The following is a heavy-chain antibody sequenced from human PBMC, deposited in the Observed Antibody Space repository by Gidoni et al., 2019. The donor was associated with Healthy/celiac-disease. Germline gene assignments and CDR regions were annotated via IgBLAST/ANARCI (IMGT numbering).Heavy chain of an antibody. CDR3: ARERYYGSGSSTHYYYYGMDV. V-gene: IGHV1-69*01. CDR2: IIPIFGTA. D-gene: IGHD3-10*01. J-gene: IGHJ6*02. CDR1: GGTFSSYA. Sequence: QVQLVQSGAEVKKPGSSVKVSCKASGGTFSSYAISWVRQAPGQGLEWMGGIIPIFGTANYAQKFQGRVTITADESTSTAYMELSSLRSEDTAVYYCARERYYGSGSSTHYYYYGMDVWGQGTTVTVSS.